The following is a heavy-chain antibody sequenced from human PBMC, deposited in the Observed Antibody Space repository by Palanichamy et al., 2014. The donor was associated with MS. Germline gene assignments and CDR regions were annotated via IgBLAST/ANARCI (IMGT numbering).Heavy chain of an antibody. CDR1: GFTFSSYS. D-gene: IGHD3-22*01. Sequence: EVQLVEVWGEGVGTGLGGPVRLSCAASGFTFSSYSMNWVRQAPGKGLEWVSYISSSSSTIYYADSVKGRFTISRDNAKNSLYLQMNSLRAEDTAVYYCARLYYDSSGYYSYYYYYGMDVWGQGTTVTVSS. CDR3: ARLYYDSSGYYSYYYYYGMDV. CDR2: ISSSSSTI. J-gene: IGHJ6*02. V-gene: IGHV3-48*01.